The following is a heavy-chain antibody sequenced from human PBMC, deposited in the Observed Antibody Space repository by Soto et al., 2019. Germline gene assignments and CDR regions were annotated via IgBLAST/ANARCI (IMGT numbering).Heavy chain of an antibody. J-gene: IGHJ5*02. D-gene: IGHD2-15*01. CDR3: AREGGRYCSGGSCYGGWFDP. CDR1: GYTFTSYG. Sequence: QVQLVQSGAEVKKPGASVKVSCKASGYTFTSYGISWVRQAPGQGLEWMGWISAYNGNTNYAQKLQGRVTMTTDTATSTAYMELRSLRSDDTAVYYCAREGGRYCSGGSCYGGWFDPWGQGTLVTVSS. V-gene: IGHV1-18*01. CDR2: ISAYNGNT.